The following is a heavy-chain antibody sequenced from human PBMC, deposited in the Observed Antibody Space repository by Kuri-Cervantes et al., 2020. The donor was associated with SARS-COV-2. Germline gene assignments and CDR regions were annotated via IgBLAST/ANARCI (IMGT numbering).Heavy chain of an antibody. CDR1: GGSISSSNW. Sequence: SCAVSGGSISSSNWWSWVRQPPGKGLEWIGEIYHSGSTNYNPSLKSRVTISVDKSKNQFSLKLSSVTAADTGVYYCARTSSYYYETSVSSRLDYFDNWGQGTLVTVSS. D-gene: IGHD3-22*01. J-gene: IGHJ4*02. CDR2: IYHSGST. V-gene: IGHV4-4*02. CDR3: ARTSSYYYETSVSSRLDYFDN.